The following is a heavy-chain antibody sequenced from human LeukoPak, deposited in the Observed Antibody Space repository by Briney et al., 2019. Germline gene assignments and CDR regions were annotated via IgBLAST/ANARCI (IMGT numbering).Heavy chain of an antibody. CDR1: GYTFTSYA. V-gene: IGHV1-3*01. CDR3: ARDVPVRIWFGELASFDY. D-gene: IGHD3-10*01. J-gene: IGHJ4*02. CDR2: INAGNGNT. Sequence: ASVKVSCKASGYTFTSYAMHWVRQAPGQRLEWMGWINAGNGNTKYSQKFQGGVTITRDTSASTAYMELSSLRSEDTAVYDCARDVPVRIWFGELASFDYWGQGTLVTVSS.